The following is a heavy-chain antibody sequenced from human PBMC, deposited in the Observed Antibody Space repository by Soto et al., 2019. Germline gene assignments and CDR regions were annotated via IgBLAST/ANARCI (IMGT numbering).Heavy chain of an antibody. D-gene: IGHD2-2*01. J-gene: IGHJ5*02. CDR1: GYSFTSYW. CDR3: AGNLEESADHKGFDP. CDR2: IDAGDSET. V-gene: IGHV5-10-1*01. Sequence: GESLKISCRGSGYSFTSYWISWVRQMPGTGLEWMGRIDAGDSETSYSPSFHGHVTISIQKSINTVYLEWSSLKASDTAIYYCAGNLEESADHKGFDPWGQGTLVTVS.